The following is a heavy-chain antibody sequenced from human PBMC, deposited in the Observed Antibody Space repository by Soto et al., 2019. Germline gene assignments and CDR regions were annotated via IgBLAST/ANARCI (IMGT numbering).Heavy chain of an antibody. J-gene: IGHJ6*02. V-gene: IGHV1-69*13. CDR3: ARDIITTGTGPGGMDV. CDR2: IIPIFGTA. CDR1: GGTLSSYA. D-gene: IGHD1-1*01. Sequence: SVKVSCKDSGGTLSSYAISWVRQAPGQGLEWMGGIIPIFGTANYAQKFQGRVTITADESTSTAYMELSSLRSEDTAVYYCARDIITTGTGPGGMDVWGQGTTVTVSS.